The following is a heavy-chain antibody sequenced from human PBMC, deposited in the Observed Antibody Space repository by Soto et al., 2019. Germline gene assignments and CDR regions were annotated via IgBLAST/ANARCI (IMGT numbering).Heavy chain of an antibody. D-gene: IGHD1-26*01. V-gene: IGHV4-61*01. J-gene: IGHJ4*02. Sequence: PSETLSLTCTVSGGSVSSGNYYWSWIRQPPGKGLEWIGYIFHTGTTNYNPSLKSRVTISLDTSMNQFSLKLSSVTPADTAVYYCTRAPVSGSYCFDFWGQGTPVTSPQ. CDR2: IFHTGTT. CDR1: GGSVSSGNYY. CDR3: TRAPVSGSYCFDF.